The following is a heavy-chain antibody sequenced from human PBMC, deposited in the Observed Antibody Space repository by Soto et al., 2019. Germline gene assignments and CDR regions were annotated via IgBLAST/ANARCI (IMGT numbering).Heavy chain of an antibody. V-gene: IGHV1-2*04. CDR1: GYTFTGYY. CDR3: ARGQDVSLRYFDHPFNY. CDR2: INPNSGGT. J-gene: IGHJ4*02. D-gene: IGHD3-9*01. Sequence: ASVKVSCKASGYTFTGYYMHWLRLAPGQGLEWMGWINPNSGGTNYAQKFQDWVTMTRDTSISTAYMELSGLRSDDTAMYYCARGQDVSLRYFDHPFNYWGQGSLVTVSS.